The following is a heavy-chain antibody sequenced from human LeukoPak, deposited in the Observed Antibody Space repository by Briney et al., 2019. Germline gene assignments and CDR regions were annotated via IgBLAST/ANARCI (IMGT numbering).Heavy chain of an antibody. CDR3: VRVSDYYDSSGYSYDAFDI. CDR2: ISSDESIT. V-gene: IGHV3-74*01. CDR1: GFTFSNYW. Sequence: GGSLRLSCAASGFTFSNYWMHWVRQAPGKGLVWVSRISSDESITSYADSVKGRFTISRDNAKNTLFLQMNSLKTEDTAVYYCVRVSDYYDSSGYSYDAFDIWGQGTMVTVSS. J-gene: IGHJ3*02. D-gene: IGHD3-22*01.